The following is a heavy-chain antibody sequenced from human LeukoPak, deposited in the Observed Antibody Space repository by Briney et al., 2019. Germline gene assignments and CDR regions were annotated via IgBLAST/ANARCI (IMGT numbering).Heavy chain of an antibody. CDR3: AAVENYYDSSGYYYSFDP. CDR2: IIPIFGTA. Sequence: AASVKVSCKASGGTFSSYAISWVRQAPGQGLEWMGGIIPIFGTANYAQKFQGRVTITTDESTSTAYMELSSLRSEDTAVYYCAAVENYYDSSGYYYSFDPWGQETLVTVSS. D-gene: IGHD3-22*01. CDR1: GGTFSSYA. V-gene: IGHV1-69*05. J-gene: IGHJ5*02.